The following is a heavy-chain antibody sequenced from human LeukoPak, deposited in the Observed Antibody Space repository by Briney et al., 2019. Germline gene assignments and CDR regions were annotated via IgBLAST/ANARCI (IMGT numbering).Heavy chain of an antibody. Sequence: ASVKVSCKASGYTFTSYYMHWVRQAPGQGLEWMGIINPSGGSASYAQKFQGRVTMTRDTSTSTVYMELSSLRSEDTAVYHCARVSGDGYNDYWGQGTPVTVSS. V-gene: IGHV1-46*01. CDR2: INPSGGSA. J-gene: IGHJ4*02. D-gene: IGHD5-24*01. CDR3: ARVSGDGYNDY. CDR1: GYTFTSYY.